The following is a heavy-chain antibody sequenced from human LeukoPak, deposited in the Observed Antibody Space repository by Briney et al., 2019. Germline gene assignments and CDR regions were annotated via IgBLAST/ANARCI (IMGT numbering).Heavy chain of an antibody. CDR2: ISSSGSTI. J-gene: IGHJ4*02. CDR3: ARGDSGSYYFDY. Sequence: GGSLRLSCAASGFSFSSYEMNWVRQAPGKGLEWVSYISSSGSTIYYADSVKGRFTISRDNAKNSLYLQMNSLRAEDTAVYYCARGDSGSYYFDYWGQGTLVTVSS. V-gene: IGHV3-48*03. CDR1: GFSFSSYE. D-gene: IGHD1-26*01.